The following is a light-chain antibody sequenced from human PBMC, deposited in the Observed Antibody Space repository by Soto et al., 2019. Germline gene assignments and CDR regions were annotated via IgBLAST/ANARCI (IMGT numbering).Light chain of an antibody. V-gene: IGKV3-15*01. CDR3: QQYNNLPPDT. J-gene: IGKJ2*01. CDR1: QSGNNN. CDR2: GAS. Sequence: EIILTQSPASLSVSPGERATLSCRASQSGNNNLAWYQQKPGQAPRLLIYGASTRATGIPGRFRGSGSGTEFTLPITSLQSEDFAVYFCQQYNNLPPDTLGQGTNLEIQ.